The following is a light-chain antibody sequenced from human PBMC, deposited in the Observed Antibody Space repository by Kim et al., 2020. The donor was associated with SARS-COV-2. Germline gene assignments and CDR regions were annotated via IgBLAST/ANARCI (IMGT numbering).Light chain of an antibody. CDR2: AAS. Sequence: ASIGDRVNITCRASQCISNHLAWLQQKPGKAPKTLIYAASNLQSGVPSKFSRSGSGTDYTLTISSLQPEDFATYYCQQYKSYPLTFGGGTKVDIK. V-gene: IGKV1-16*02. J-gene: IGKJ4*01. CDR3: QQYKSYPLT. CDR1: QCISNH.